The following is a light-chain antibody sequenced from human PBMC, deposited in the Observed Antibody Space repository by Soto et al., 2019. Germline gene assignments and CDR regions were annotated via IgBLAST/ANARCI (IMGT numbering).Light chain of an antibody. CDR1: QDISNS. V-gene: IGKV1-33*01. J-gene: IGKJ3*01. CDR2: DAS. Sequence: DIQMTQSPSSLSASVGDRVTITCQARQDISNSLNWYQQKPGKAPKILIYDASNLEIGVPSRFSGSGSWTDFTFTISSLQPEDMATYCCQPHYNLPFTFGPGTKVDF. CDR3: QPHYNLPFT.